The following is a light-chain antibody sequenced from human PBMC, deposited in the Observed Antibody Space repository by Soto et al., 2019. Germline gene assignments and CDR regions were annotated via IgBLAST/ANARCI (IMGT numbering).Light chain of an antibody. CDR1: SSDVGGYNY. V-gene: IGLV2-14*01. CDR2: EVS. CDR3: SSYTSSSGV. Sequence: QCALTQPASVFGSPGQSITISCTGTSSDVGGYNYVSWYQQHPGKAPKLMIYEVSNRPSGVSNRFSGSKSGNTASLTISGLQAEDEADYYCSSYTSSSGVFGGGTKLTV. J-gene: IGLJ3*02.